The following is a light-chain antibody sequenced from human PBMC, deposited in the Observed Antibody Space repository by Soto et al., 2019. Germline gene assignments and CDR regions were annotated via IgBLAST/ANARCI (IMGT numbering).Light chain of an antibody. Sequence: DIQMTQSPSSLSASVGDRVTIACRASQTVSKFVNWYQQKPGKVPTLLIFTTSTLHSGVPSRFSGSGSGTEFTLTINGLQPEDFATYYCQQTYNLTRTFAQGTKVDIX. CDR3: QQTYNLTRT. CDR1: QTVSKF. CDR2: TTS. V-gene: IGKV1-39*01. J-gene: IGKJ1*01.